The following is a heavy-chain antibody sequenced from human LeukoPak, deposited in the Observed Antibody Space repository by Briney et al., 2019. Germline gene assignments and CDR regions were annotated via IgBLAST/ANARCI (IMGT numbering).Heavy chain of an antibody. Sequence: GGSLRLSCAASGFTLSSHWMTWVRQAPGKGLEWVANINQDGSAKYYVDSVKARFTISRDNAKNSMYLQMNSLRAEDTAVYYCARWDIRGTAHQLDYWGQGTLVTVSS. V-gene: IGHV3-7*01. CDR2: INQDGSAK. D-gene: IGHD5-12*01. J-gene: IGHJ4*02. CDR1: GFTLSSHW. CDR3: ARWDIRGTAHQLDY.